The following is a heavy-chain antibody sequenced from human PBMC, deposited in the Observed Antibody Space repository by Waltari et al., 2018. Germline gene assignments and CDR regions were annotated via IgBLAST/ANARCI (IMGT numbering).Heavy chain of an antibody. J-gene: IGHJ3*01. CDR3: VRDRTLYSGSRDSFDV. CDR1: GFTFRDDY. D-gene: IGHD1-26*01. Sequence: QVQLVESGGGLVKPGGSLRLSCAASGFTFRDDYMQWIRQAPGKGLECVSYISSSASTIYYADSVRGRFTLSRDNTKKSLYLQMDSLRAEDTAVYYCVRDRTLYSGSRDSFDVWGHGTVVTVSS. CDR2: ISSSASTI. V-gene: IGHV3-11*01.